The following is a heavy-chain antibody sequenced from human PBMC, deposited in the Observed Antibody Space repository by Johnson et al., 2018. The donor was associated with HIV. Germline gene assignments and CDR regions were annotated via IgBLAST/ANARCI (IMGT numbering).Heavy chain of an antibody. CDR2: INSDGSST. J-gene: IGHJ3*01. CDR3: AREGTYYYDNSGYNDAFDV. Sequence: VQLVESGGGLIQPGGSLRLSCAASGFTFSSYDMHWVRQVPGKGLVWVSRINSDGSSTNYADSVKGRFTISRDNAKNTLYLQMNSLRAEDTAVYYCAREGTYYYDNSGYNDAFDVWGQGTMVTVSS. D-gene: IGHD3-22*01. V-gene: IGHV3-74*01. CDR1: GFTFSSYD.